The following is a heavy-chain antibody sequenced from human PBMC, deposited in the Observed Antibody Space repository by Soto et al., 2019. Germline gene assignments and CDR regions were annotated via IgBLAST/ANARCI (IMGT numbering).Heavy chain of an antibody. CDR1: ESSSGENA. Sequence: TGGSLRLSCLSSESSSGENALSGVRNAPERGPEWVSVIGGDGYKPEYADSVKGRFTVSRDNSKNMLYLQMDSLRVDDTAVYYFAQDSFRRQGICDPLDVWGQGTMEPVS. CDR2: IGGDGYKP. J-gene: IGHJ3*01. D-gene: IGHD3-3*02. V-gene: IGHV3-23*01. CDR3: AQDSFRRQGICDPLDV.